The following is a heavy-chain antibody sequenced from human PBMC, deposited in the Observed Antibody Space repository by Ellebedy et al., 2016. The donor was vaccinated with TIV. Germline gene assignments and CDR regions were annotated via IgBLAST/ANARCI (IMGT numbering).Heavy chain of an antibody. CDR1: GYSFTSYW. Sequence: GGSLRLSCTGSGYSFTSYWIGWVRQMPGKGLEWMGIIYPGDTDTRYSPSFQGQVTISADKSISTAYLQWSSLKASDTAIYYCADYDSSGYYYNDYWGQGTLVTVSS. D-gene: IGHD3-22*01. V-gene: IGHV5-51*01. CDR2: IYPGDTDT. CDR3: ADYDSSGYYYNDY. J-gene: IGHJ4*02.